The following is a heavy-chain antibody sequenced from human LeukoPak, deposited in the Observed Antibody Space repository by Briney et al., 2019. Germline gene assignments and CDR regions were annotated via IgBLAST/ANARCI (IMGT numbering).Heavy chain of an antibody. D-gene: IGHD3-10*01. J-gene: IGHJ4*02. Sequence: SETLSLTCTVSGGSISSYYWSWIRQPPGKGPEWIGYIYYSGSTNYNPSLKSRVTISVDTSKNQFSLKLSSVTAADTAVYYCARVGQDYYGSGSYYQPFDYWGQGTLVTVSS. CDR3: ARVGQDYYGSGSYYQPFDY. CDR1: GGSISSYY. V-gene: IGHV4-59*01. CDR2: IYYSGST.